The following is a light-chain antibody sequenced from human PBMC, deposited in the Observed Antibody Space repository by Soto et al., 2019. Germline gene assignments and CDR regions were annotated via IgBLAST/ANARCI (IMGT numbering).Light chain of an antibody. CDR1: SSDVGSYNL. Sequence: LTQPACVSLSPGQSITISCTGTSSDVGSYNLVSWYQQHPGKAPKLMIYEGSKRPSGVSNRFSGSKSGNTASLTISGLQAEDEADYYCCSYAGSSTYVFGTGAKVTVL. V-gene: IGLV2-23*01. CDR3: CSYAGSSTYV. CDR2: EGS. J-gene: IGLJ1*01.